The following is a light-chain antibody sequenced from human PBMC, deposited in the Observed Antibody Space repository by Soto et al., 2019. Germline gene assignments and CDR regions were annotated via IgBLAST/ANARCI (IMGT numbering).Light chain of an antibody. Sequence: DIEMTQSPSTLSASVGDRLTITCRASQSISMWLAWYQQKPGKAPKFLIYDASTLENGVPSRFSGSGSGTEFTLTISSLQSEDFAVYYCLQYDDWHRTFGQGTKVDIK. V-gene: IGKV1-5*01. CDR2: DAS. J-gene: IGKJ1*01. CDR1: QSISMW. CDR3: LQYDDWHRT.